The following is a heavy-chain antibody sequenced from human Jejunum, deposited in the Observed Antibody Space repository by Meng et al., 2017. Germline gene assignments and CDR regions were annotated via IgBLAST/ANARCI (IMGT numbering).Heavy chain of an antibody. V-gene: IGHV4-39*01. CDR2: ISYSGST. CDR3: VRHFSGSGTWFFDS. Sequence: QLQLQESGAGLVKASETLSLTCTVSGGSISGSYDYWGWIRQPPGKGLDWTGTISYSGSTYYNPSLTSRVTISMDTSKNQFSLKLSSVTAADTAVYYCVRHFSGSGTWFFDSWGQGALVTVSS. J-gene: IGHJ4*02. CDR1: GGSISGSYDY. D-gene: IGHD3-10*01.